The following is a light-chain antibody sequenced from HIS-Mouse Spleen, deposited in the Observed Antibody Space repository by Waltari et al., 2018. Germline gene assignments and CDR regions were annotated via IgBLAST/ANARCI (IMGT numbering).Light chain of an antibody. J-gene: IGLJ3*02. CDR1: SSDVGSYNL. CDR3: CSYAGSSTFGV. V-gene: IGLV2-23*03. Sequence: QSALPQPASASGSPGPSSTTSCTGTSSDVGSYNLVPWYQQHPGKAHKLLIYEGSKRPSGVSNRFSGSKSGTTASLTISGLQAEDEADYYCCSYAGSSTFGVFGGGTKLTVL. CDR2: EGS.